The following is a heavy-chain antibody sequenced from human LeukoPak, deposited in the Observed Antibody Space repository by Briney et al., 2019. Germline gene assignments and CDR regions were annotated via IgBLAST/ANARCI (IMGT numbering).Heavy chain of an antibody. V-gene: IGHV4-39*07. Sequence: NPSETLSLTCTVSGGSISSSSYYWGWIRQPPGKGLEWIGSIFYSGSTYYNPSLKSRVTVSLDTSKNQFSLKLSSVTAADTAVYYCARIPENPSGGVIDPFDYWGQGTLVTVSS. CDR2: IFYSGST. D-gene: IGHD3-16*02. J-gene: IGHJ4*02. CDR1: GGSISSSSYY. CDR3: ARIPENPSGGVIDPFDY.